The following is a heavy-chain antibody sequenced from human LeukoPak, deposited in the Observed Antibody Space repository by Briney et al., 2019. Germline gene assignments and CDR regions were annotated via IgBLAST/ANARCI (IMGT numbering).Heavy chain of an antibody. CDR1: GYTFTSYG. CDR2: ISAYNGNT. D-gene: IGHD4-17*01. J-gene: IGHJ6*02. Sequence: ASVKVSCKASGYTFTSYGISWVRQAPGQGLEWMRWISAYNGNTNYAQELQGRVTMTTDTSTSTAYMELRSLRSDDTAVYYCARDAGVTTPYYYYGMDVWGQGTTVTVSS. CDR3: ARDAGVTTPYYYYGMDV. V-gene: IGHV1-18*01.